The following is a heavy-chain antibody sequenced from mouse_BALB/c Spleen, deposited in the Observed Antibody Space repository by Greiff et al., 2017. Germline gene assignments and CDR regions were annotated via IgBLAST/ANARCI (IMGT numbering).Heavy chain of an antibody. Sequence: EVQGVESGGDLVKPGGSLKLSCAASGFTFSSYGMSWVRQTPDKRLEWVATISSGGSYTYYPDSVKGRFTISRDNAKNTLYLQMSSLKSEDTAMYYCARRDYDVAMDYWGQGTSVTVSS. J-gene: IGHJ4*01. CDR2: ISSGGSYT. CDR3: ARRDYDVAMDY. CDR1: GFTFSSYG. D-gene: IGHD2-4*01. V-gene: IGHV5-6*01.